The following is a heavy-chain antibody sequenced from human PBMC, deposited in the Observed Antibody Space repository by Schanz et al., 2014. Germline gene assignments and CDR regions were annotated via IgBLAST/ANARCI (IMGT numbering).Heavy chain of an antibody. J-gene: IGHJ4*02. Sequence: QVQLVESGGGVVQPGGSLTLSCAASKFTFSGYGMHWVRQAPGKGLDWVAFIRDNGSVKNYLDSVEGRFTISRDNAKNTLYLQMNSLRPEDTALYYCVGIHVAVAEAFYWGQGALVIVS. CDR3: VGIHVAVAEAFY. D-gene: IGHD6-19*01. V-gene: IGHV3-30*02. CDR2: IRDNGSVK. CDR1: KFTFSGYG.